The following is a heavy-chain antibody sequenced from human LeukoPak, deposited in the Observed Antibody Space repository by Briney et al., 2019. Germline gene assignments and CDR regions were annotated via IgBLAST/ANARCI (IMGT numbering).Heavy chain of an antibody. J-gene: IGHJ4*02. Sequence: GGSLRLSCAASGFTFSSYAMSWARQAPGKGLEWVSAISGSGGSTYYADSVKGRFTISRDNSKNTLYLQMNSLRAEDTAVYYCAKDRPDYDILTGSSLTDYWGQGTLVTVSS. V-gene: IGHV3-23*01. D-gene: IGHD3-9*01. CDR1: GFTFSSYA. CDR2: ISGSGGST. CDR3: AKDRPDYDILTGSSLTDY.